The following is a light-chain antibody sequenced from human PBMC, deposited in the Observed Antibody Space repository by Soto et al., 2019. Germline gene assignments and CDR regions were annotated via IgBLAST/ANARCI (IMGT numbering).Light chain of an antibody. CDR2: GVS. CDR3: TSYATTTTVL. J-gene: IGLJ2*01. CDR1: SSDVGGYNY. Sequence: QSALTQPASVSGSPGQSITISCTGTSSDVGGYNYVSWYQHHPGKAPKLIIYGVSNRPSGVSNRFSGSKSGNTASLTISGLQAEGEADSYCTSYATTTTVLFGGGTKLTVL. V-gene: IGLV2-14*01.